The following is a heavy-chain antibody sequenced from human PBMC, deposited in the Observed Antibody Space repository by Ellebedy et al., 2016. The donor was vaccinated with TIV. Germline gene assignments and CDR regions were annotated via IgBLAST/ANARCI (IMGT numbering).Heavy chain of an antibody. Sequence: SETLSLXXAVYGGSFSGYYWSWIRQPPGKGLEWIGEINHSGSTNYNPSLKSRVTISVDTSKNQFSLKLSSVTAADTAVYYCARGGSVLRYFDWLLYNNYWGQGTLVTVSS. CDR2: INHSGST. CDR1: GGSFSGYY. D-gene: IGHD3-9*01. V-gene: IGHV4-34*01. CDR3: ARGGSVLRYFDWLLYNNY. J-gene: IGHJ4*02.